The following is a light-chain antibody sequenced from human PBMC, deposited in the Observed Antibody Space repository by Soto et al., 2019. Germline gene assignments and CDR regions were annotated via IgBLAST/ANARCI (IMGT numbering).Light chain of an antibody. CDR1: QSITMW. Sequence: DIQLTQSPYTLSASVGDSVTISCRASQSITMWLAWYQQKSGKAPKLLIYKTSTLESGVPSRFSGRGSGTEFSLTISSLQHDDFANYYCHPYYNYPTFGPGTKVEV. CDR3: HPYYNYPT. J-gene: IGKJ1*01. V-gene: IGKV1-5*03. CDR2: KTS.